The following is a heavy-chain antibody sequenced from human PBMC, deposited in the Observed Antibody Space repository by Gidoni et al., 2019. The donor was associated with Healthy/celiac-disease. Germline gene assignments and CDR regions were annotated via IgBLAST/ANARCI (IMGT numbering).Heavy chain of an antibody. CDR1: GVTFSSYT. CDR2: IITILGIA. J-gene: IGHJ6*03. V-gene: IGHV1-69*02. Sequence: QVQLVQSGAEVKKPGSSVKVSCKASGVTFSSYTISWVRQAPGQGLEWMGRIITILGIANYAQKFQGRVTITADKSTSTAYMELSSLRSEDTAVYYCASHGITGTTTHYYYYYYMDVWGKGTTVTVSS. D-gene: IGHD1-20*01. CDR3: ASHGITGTTTHYYYYYYMDV.